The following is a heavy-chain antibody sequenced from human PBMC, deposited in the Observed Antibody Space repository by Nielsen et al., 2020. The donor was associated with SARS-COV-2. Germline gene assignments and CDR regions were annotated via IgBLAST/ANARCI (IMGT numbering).Heavy chain of an antibody. D-gene: IGHD2-2*03. CDR1: GFSFSSYA. CDR3: AKDFHGSVADFFGN. Sequence: GESLKISCAASGFSFSSYAMSWVRQTSGKGLEWVSSISGSGDRTDYADSVKGRVIISRDNSKNTLHLQMNSLRAEDTALYFCAKDFHGSVADFFGNWGQGTLVTVSS. J-gene: IGHJ4*02. CDR2: ISGSGDRT. V-gene: IGHV3-23*01.